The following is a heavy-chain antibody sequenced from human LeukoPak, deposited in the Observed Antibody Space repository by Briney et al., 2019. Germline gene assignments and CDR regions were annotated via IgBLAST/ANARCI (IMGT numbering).Heavy chain of an antibody. CDR3: ARLTRLSTSPDRYYFYY. CDR1: GDSISSYY. CDR2: IYTSVVT. Sequence: SETLSLTCTVSGDSISSYYWSWIRQPPGKEVEWIGYIYTSVVTNYIPSLNGRVSISIATSKNQFSLKLSSVTAADSAVYYCARLTRLSTSPDRYYFYYWGQGTLVTVSS. J-gene: IGHJ4*02. V-gene: IGHV4-4*09. D-gene: IGHD6-6*01.